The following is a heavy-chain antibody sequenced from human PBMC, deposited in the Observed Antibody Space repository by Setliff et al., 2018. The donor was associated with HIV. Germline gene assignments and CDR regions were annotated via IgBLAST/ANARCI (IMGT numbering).Heavy chain of an antibody. J-gene: IGHJ4*02. CDR2: IYIYNSGST. Sequence: KASETLSLTCSVSGGSFSGYYCSWIRQPPGKGLEWIGYIYIYNSGSTNYNPSLTSRVTISADTSRNQFSLKLTSVTAADTAIYYCARGVNFDYWGQGTQVTVSS. V-gene: IGHV4-59*01. CDR3: ARGVNFDY. CDR1: GGSFSGYY. D-gene: IGHD3-3*01.